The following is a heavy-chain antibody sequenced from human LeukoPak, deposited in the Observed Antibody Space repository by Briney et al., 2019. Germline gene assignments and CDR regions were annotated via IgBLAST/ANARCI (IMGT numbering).Heavy chain of an antibody. CDR1: GFTFSSYA. CDR2: ISGSGGTA. CDR3: ATLPVEKGLLPYYFDY. D-gene: IGHD1-14*01. Sequence: GGSLRLSCAASGFTFSSYAMSWVRQAPGKGLEWVSGISGSGGTANYADSVKGRFTIFRDNSKNTLYVQMSSLRVEDTAVHFCATLPVEKGLLPYYFDYWGQGTLVTVSS. J-gene: IGHJ4*02. V-gene: IGHV3-23*01.